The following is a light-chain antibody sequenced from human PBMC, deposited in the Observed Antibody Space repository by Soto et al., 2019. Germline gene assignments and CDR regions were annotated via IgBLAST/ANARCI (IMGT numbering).Light chain of an antibody. CDR1: QSVSSSY. CDR2: GAS. CDR3: QQYGTSPFT. J-gene: IGKJ3*01. V-gene: IGKV3-20*01. Sequence: SPGTLSLSPGERATLSCRASQSVSSSYSAWYQQKPGQAPRLLIYGASSRATGIPDRFSGGGSGTDFTLTISRLEPEDFAVYYCQQYGTSPFTFGPGTKVDIK.